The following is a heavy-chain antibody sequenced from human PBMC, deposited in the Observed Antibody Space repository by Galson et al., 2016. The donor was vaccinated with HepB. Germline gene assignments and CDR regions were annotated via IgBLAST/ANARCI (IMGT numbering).Heavy chain of an antibody. Sequence: ETLSLTCAVSGDSISSNNWWTWVRQSPGKGLEWIGEIYHSGTANYNPSLKSRVTISVATSKNQFSLKLSSVTAADTAVYYCASGGSGWINRFDPWGQGTLVTVSS. V-gene: IGHV4-4*02. CDR3: ASGGSGWINRFDP. CDR1: GDSISSNNW. CDR2: IYHSGTA. D-gene: IGHD6-19*01. J-gene: IGHJ5*02.